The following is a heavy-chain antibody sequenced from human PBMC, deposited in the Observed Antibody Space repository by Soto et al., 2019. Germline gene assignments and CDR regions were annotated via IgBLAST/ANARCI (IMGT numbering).Heavy chain of an antibody. CDR2: ISSSGDII. J-gene: IGHJ4*02. CDR1: GFTFSDYY. V-gene: IGHV3-11*01. CDR3: VRDLGSYASDSYFDC. D-gene: IGHD3-22*01. Sequence: PGGSLRLSCAGSGFTFSDYYMSWIRQAPGKGLEWVSYISSSGDIIYYADSVKGRFTISRDNAKNSLYLQMNSLRAEETAVYYCVRDLGSYASDSYFDCWGQGTMVTVYS.